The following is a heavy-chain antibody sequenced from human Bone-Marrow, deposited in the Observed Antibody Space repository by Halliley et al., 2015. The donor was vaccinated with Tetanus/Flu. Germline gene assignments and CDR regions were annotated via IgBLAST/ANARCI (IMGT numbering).Heavy chain of an antibody. Sequence: CAASGFSVSPNYMSWVRQAPGRGPEWIAVIYAGGSPYYADSVRGRFTIPRDQSKNTLYLQMDSLRALDTAVYYCARGGGPNYGSFGDWGQGTLVTVSS. J-gene: IGHJ4*02. CDR2: IYAGGSP. CDR3: ARGGGPNYGSFGD. D-gene: IGHD2-15*01. CDR1: GFSVSPNY. V-gene: IGHV3-53*01.